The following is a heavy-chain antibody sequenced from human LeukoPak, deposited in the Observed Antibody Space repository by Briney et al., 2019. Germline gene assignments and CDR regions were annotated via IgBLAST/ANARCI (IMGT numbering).Heavy chain of an antibody. CDR3: AKGPLIEVAGTTWDY. D-gene: IGHD6-19*01. J-gene: IGHJ4*02. CDR2: TRNKANSYST. V-gene: IGHV3-72*01. Sequence: GGSLRLSCAASGFTFSDHYMDWVRQAPGKGLEWVGRTRNKANSYSTEYAASVKGRFTISRDNSQNTLYLQMNSLRAEDTAVYYCAKGPLIEVAGTTWDYWGQGTLVTVSS. CDR1: GFTFSDHY.